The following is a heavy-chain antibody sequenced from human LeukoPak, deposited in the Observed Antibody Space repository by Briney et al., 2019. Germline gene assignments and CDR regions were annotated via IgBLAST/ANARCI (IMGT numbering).Heavy chain of an antibody. CDR2: ISWDGGST. CDR1: GFTFDDYT. D-gene: IGHD3-16*02. J-gene: IGHJ4*02. CDR3: AKELRLGELSLYRGGGIDY. V-gene: IGHV3-43*01. Sequence: GGSLRLSCAASGFTFDDYTRHWVRQAPGKGLEWVSLISWDGGSTYYADSVKGRFTISRDNSKNSLYLQMNRLRTEDTALYYCAKELRLGELSLYRGGGIDYWGQGTLVTVSS.